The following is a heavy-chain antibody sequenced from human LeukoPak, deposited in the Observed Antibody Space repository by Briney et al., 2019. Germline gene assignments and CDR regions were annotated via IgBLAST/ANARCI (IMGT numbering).Heavy chain of an antibody. CDR1: GFTFTSYA. CDR2: ISYDGSNK. J-gene: IGHJ3*02. V-gene: IGHV3-30*09. D-gene: IGHD1-26*01. CDR3: VTEMVGATLHQEGDGFDI. Sequence: HPGGSLRLSCAASGFTFTSYAMHWVRQAPGKGLEWVAVISYDGSNKDYADSVMGRFAISRDNSKNTLFLQMHSLRAEDTAVYYCVTEMVGATLHQEGDGFDIWGQGTMVTVSS.